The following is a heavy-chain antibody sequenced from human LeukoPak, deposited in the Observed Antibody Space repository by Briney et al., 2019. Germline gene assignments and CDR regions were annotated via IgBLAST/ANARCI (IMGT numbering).Heavy chain of an antibody. J-gene: IGHJ5*02. CDR3: ARQEIGLRSFDP. V-gene: IGHV4-39*01. D-gene: IGHD3/OR15-3a*01. CDR2: IYYTGTT. CDR1: GGSISSSLYH. Sequence: SETLSLTCTVSGGSISSSLYHWGWIRQSPGKNLERLGSIYYTGTTHYNPSLKSRVTISVDTSKNQFSLNLSSVTAADTAVYYCARQEIGLRSFDPWGQGTLVTVSS.